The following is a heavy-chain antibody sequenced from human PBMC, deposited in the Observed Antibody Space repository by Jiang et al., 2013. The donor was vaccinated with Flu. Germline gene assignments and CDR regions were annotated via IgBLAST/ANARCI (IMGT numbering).Heavy chain of an antibody. CDR3: TKDSAMSHFDY. J-gene: IGHJ4*02. V-gene: IGHV3-23*01. CDR1: GFTFSSYA. Sequence: AASGFTFSSYAMSWVRQAPGKGLEWVSAISGSGGSTYYADSVKGRFTISRDNSKNTLYLQMNSLRAEDTAVYYCTKDSAMSHFDYWGQGTLVTVSS. CDR2: ISGSGGST. D-gene: IGHD5-18*01.